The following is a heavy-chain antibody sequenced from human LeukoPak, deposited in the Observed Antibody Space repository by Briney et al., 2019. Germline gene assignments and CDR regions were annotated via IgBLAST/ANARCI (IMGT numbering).Heavy chain of an antibody. V-gene: IGHV3-23*01. D-gene: IGHD5-12*01. CDR2: ISVSGGST. J-gene: IGHJ4*02. CDR3: AKVGNREWLRSELYYFDY. Sequence: GGSLRLSFAASGFTFSSYAMSWVRRAPGKGLEWVSAISVSGGSTYYADSVKGRFTISRDNSMNTLYLQMNSLRAEDTAVYYCAKVGNREWLRSELYYFDYWGQGTLVTVSS. CDR1: GFTFSSYA.